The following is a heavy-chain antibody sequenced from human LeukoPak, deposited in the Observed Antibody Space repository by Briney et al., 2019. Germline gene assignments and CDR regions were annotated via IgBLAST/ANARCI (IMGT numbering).Heavy chain of an antibody. CDR2: ISAYNGNT. Sequence: ASVKVSCKASGYTFTSCGISWVRQAPGQGLEWMGWISAYNGNTNYAQKLQGRVTMTTDTSTSTAYMELRSLRSDDTAVYYCARALYYYDSSGFYSWFDPWGQGTLVTVSS. CDR3: ARALYYYDSSGFYSWFDP. D-gene: IGHD3-22*01. V-gene: IGHV1-18*01. CDR1: GYTFTSCG. J-gene: IGHJ5*02.